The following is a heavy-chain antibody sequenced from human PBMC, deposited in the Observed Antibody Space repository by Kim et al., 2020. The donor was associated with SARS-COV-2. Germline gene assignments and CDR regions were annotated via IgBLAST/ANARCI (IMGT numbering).Heavy chain of an antibody. V-gene: IGHV3-11*05. D-gene: IGHD3-22*01. Sequence: KGRFPISRDNAKNSLYLQMHSLRAEDTAVYYCARVIPNYYDSSGYYFDFWGQGTLVTVSS. CDR3: ARVIPNYYDSSGYYFDF. J-gene: IGHJ4*02.